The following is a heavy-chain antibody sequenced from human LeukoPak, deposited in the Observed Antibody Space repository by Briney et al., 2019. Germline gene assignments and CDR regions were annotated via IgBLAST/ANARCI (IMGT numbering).Heavy chain of an antibody. CDR3: ARLEDAFDI. Sequence: KPGESLKISCKGSGYRFTSYWIGWVRQMPGKGLEWMGIIDPGDSNTRYSPPFQGQVTFSADKSISTAYLRRSSLKASDTAMYYCARLEDAFDIWGQGTMVSVSS. J-gene: IGHJ3*02. CDR1: GYRFTSYW. V-gene: IGHV5-51*01. CDR2: IDPGDSNT.